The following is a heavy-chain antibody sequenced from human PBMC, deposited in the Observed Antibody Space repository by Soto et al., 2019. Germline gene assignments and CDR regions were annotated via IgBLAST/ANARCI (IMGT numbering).Heavy chain of an antibody. J-gene: IGHJ6*02. CDR1: GGTFSSYA. CDR3: ARGSGGSSYYYYGMDV. V-gene: IGHV1-69*12. CDR2: IIPIFGTA. D-gene: IGHD2-15*01. Sequence: QVQLVQSGAEVKKPGSLVKVSCKASGGTFSSYAINWVRQAPGQGLEWMGGIIPIFGTANYAQKFQGRVTITADESTSTAYMELSSLRSEDTAVYYCARGSGGSSYYYYGMDVWGQGTTVTVSS.